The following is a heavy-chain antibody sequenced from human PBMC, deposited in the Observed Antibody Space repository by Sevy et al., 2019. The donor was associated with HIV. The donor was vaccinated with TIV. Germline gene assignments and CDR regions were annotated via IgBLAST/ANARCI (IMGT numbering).Heavy chain of an antibody. V-gene: IGHV4-59*01. CDR1: GGSISSYY. Sequence: SETLSLTCTVSGGSISSYYRSWIRQPPGKGLEWIGYIYYSGSTNYNPSLKSRVTISVDTSKNQFSLKLSSVTAADTAVYYCARDMLGYCSSTSCYAEGYFDYWGQGTLVTVSS. J-gene: IGHJ4*02. D-gene: IGHD2-2*01. CDR3: ARDMLGYCSSTSCYAEGYFDY. CDR2: IYYSGST.